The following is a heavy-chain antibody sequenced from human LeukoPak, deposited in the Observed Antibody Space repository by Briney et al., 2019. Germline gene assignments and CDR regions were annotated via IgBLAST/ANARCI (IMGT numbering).Heavy chain of an antibody. Sequence: PSETLSLTCTVSGDSISSYYWSWFRQPPGKGLEWIGYITDSGSTKYNSSLKSRVTISVDTSKNQFSLKLSSVTAADTAVYYCARTSTGDHWGQGTLVTVSS. J-gene: IGHJ4*02. D-gene: IGHD1-14*01. CDR3: ARTSTGDH. V-gene: IGHV4-59*01. CDR1: GDSISSYY. CDR2: ITDSGST.